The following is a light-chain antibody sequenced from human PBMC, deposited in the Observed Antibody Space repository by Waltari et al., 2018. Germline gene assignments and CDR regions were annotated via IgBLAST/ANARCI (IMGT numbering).Light chain of an antibody. J-gene: IGKJ1*01. CDR3: QHYLRLPVT. V-gene: IGKV3-20*01. CDR2: GAS. Sequence: SCRTGQSVGRALALYQQKPGQAPRLLIYGASTRATGIPDRFSGSGSGTDFSLTISRLEPDDFAVYYCQHYLRLPVTFGQGTTVEI. CDR1: QSVGRA.